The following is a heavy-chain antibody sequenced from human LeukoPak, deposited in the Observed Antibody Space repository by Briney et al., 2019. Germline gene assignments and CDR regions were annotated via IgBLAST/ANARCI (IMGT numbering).Heavy chain of an antibody. CDR3: ARADRLGAALLASFDY. CDR1: GISVSSNY. D-gene: IGHD3-16*01. CDR2: ISYDGSNK. Sequence: GGSLRLSCAASGISVSSNYMSWVRQAPGKGLEWVAVISYDGSNKYYADSVKGRFTISRDNSKNTLYLQMNSLRAEDTAVYYCARADRLGAALLASFDYWGQGTLVTVSS. J-gene: IGHJ4*02. V-gene: IGHV3-30*19.